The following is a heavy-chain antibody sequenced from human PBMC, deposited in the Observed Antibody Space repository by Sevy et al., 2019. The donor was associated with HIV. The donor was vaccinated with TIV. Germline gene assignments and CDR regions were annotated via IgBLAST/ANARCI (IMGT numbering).Heavy chain of an antibody. CDR1: GGSITSLY. CDR2: IYYNGHI. CDR3: AGEKAWSRGYS. Sequence: SETLSLTCTVSGGSITSLYWNWIRQPPGKGLEWIANIYYNGHINYNPSLKSRVTLSLDTSKNQFFLRLSSVAAADTVMYYGAGEKAWSRGYSWGQGSLVTVSS. J-gene: IGHJ4*02. V-gene: IGHV4-59*08. D-gene: IGHD6-19*01.